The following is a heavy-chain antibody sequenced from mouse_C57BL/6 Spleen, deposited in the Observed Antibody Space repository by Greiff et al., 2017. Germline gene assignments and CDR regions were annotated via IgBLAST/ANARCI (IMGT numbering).Heavy chain of an antibody. CDR2: IYPGDGDT. J-gene: IGHJ3*01. V-gene: IGHV1-82*01. CDR1: GYAFSSSW. D-gene: IGHD2-4*01. CDR3: ARYDYGAWFAY. Sequence: QVQLQQSGPELVKPGASVKISCKASGYAFSSSWLNWVKQRPGKGLEWIGRIYPGDGDTNYNGKFKGKATLTADKSSSTAYMQLSSLTSEDSAVYFCARYDYGAWFAYWGQGTLVTVSA.